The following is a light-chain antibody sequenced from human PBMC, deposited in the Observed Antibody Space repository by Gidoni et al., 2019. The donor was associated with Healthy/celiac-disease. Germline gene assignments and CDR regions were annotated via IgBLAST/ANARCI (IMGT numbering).Light chain of an antibody. J-gene: IGKJ4*01. V-gene: IGKV1-39*01. CDR1: QSISSY. CDR3: HQSYSTPLT. Sequence: DIQMTPSPSSLSASVGESVTITCRASQSISSYLNWYQQKPGKAPKLLIYAASSLKSGVPSRLSGSGSGTDFTPTIRSLQLEDFATYYCHQSYSTPLTFGGGTKVEIK. CDR2: AAS.